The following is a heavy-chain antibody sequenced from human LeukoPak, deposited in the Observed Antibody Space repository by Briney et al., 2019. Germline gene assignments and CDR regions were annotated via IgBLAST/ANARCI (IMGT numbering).Heavy chain of an antibody. CDR1: GFTFSSYG. V-gene: IGHV3-30*02. Sequence: GGSLRLSCAASGFTFSSYGMHWVRQAPGKGLEWVAFIRYDGSNKYYADSVKGRFPISRDNSNNTLYLQMNSLRAEDTALYYCAKAKITLIVVANPNSGALDIWGQGTMVTVSS. D-gene: IGHD3-22*01. CDR3: AKAKITLIVVANPNSGALDI. CDR2: IRYDGSNK. J-gene: IGHJ3*02.